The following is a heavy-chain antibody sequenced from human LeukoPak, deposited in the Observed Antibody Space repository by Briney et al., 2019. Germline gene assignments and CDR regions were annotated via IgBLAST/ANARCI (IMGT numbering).Heavy chain of an antibody. D-gene: IGHD4-17*01. J-gene: IGHJ3*02. CDR2: ISGSATTI. CDR3: ARDFPLTGDYYFGAFDI. CDR1: GFTFSTYE. Sequence: GGSLRLSCAASGFTFSTYEMNWVRQAPGKGLEWVSYISGSATTIYYADSVKGRFTISRDNAKNSLYLQMNSLRADDSAVYYCARDFPLTGDYYFGAFDIWGQGTMVTVSS. V-gene: IGHV3-48*03.